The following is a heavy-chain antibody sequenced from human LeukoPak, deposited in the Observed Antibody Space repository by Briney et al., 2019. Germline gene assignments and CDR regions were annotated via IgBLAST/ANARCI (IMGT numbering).Heavy chain of an antibody. CDR3: SKGSSGSYSALDY. CDR1: GFTFSSYA. Sequence: GGSLRPSCAASGFTFSSYAIIWVRQAPGKGREWVSTSSSSGDSTYYADSVKGRFTISRDNSKNTLYLQMNSLRSDATPVYFCSKGSSGSYSALDYWGQGTLVSVSS. CDR2: SSSSGDST. D-gene: IGHD1-26*01. J-gene: IGHJ4*02. V-gene: IGHV3-23*01.